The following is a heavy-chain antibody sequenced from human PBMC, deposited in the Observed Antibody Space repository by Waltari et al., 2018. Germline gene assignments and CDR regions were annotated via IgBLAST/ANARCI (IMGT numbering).Heavy chain of an antibody. CDR2: ASFDGSTT. CDR1: GFSLSHFC. CDR3: AKDAFGNTYLDH. Sequence: QVQLVESGGGVVQPGMSLRLPCAASGFSLSHFCMHWVRQAPGRGLGWVALASFDGSTTYYADSVRGRFTISRDNSKNTLYLDINTLRVDDTAIYYCAKDAFGNTYLDHWGQGTLVTVSS. V-gene: IGHV3-30*18. J-gene: IGHJ5*02. D-gene: IGHD3-10*01.